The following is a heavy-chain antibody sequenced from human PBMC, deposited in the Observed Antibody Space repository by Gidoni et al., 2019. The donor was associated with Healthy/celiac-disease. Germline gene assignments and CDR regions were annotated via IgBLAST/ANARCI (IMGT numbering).Heavy chain of an antibody. CDR1: GSTFSSDA. CDR2: ISGSCGST. D-gene: IGHD6-19*01. Sequence: EVQLLESGGGLVQPGGSLRLSCAASGSTFSSDAMSWVRPAPGTGLEWVSAISGSCGSTYYADSVKGRLTISGDNSKNTLYLQMNSLRAEDTAVYYCAKFSSGWYRGRTAKYYFDYWGQGTLVTVSS. J-gene: IGHJ4*02. V-gene: IGHV3-23*01. CDR3: AKFSSGWYRGRTAKYYFDY.